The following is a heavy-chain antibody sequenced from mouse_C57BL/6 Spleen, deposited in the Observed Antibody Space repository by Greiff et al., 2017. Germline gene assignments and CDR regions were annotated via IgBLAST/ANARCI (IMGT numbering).Heavy chain of an antibody. J-gene: IGHJ4*01. Sequence: EVQRVESGGGLVKPGGSLKLSCAASGFTFSSYAMSWVRQTPEKRLEWVATISDGGSYTYYPDNVKGRFTISRDNAKNHLYLQMSHLKSEDTAMYYCARGAGITTRPAMDYWGQGTSVTVSS. V-gene: IGHV5-4*01. CDR2: ISDGGSYT. CDR3: ARGAGITTRPAMDY. D-gene: IGHD1-1*01. CDR1: GFTFSSYA.